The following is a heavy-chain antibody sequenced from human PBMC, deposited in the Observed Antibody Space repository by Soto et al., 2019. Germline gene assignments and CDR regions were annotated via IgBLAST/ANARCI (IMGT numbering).Heavy chain of an antibody. CDR2: ISGSAGST. V-gene: IGHV3-23*01. CDR1: GFTFSSYA. Sequence: EVPLLESGGGLVQPGGPLRLSCAASGFTFSSYAMSWVRQPPGKRMEWVSAISGSAGSTYYADSVHVRFTISRDNSKNTLYLQMISLRAEGTALYYCANDLIHLIDSSDYYYKSAFDLLGHGTTVTVSS. D-gene: IGHD3-22*01. J-gene: IGHJ3*01. CDR3: ANDLIHLIDSSDYYYKSAFDL.